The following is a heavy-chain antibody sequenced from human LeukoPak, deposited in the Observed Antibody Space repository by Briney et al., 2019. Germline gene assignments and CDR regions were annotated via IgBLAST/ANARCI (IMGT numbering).Heavy chain of an antibody. V-gene: IGHV3-7*01. CDR3: ARDKGFSYDFWSGDAFDI. D-gene: IGHD3-3*01. Sequence: GGSLRLSCAASGFTFSHYYMTWVRQAPGKGLEWVANINQDGSAQYYVDSVKGRFTISRDNAKNSQYLQMNSLRAEDTAVYYCARDKGFSYDFWSGDAFDIWGQGTMVTVSS. CDR2: INQDGSAQ. J-gene: IGHJ3*02. CDR1: GFTFSHYY.